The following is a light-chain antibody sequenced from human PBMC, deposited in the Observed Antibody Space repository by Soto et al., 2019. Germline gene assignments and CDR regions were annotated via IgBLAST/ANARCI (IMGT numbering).Light chain of an antibody. J-gene: IGLJ2*01. CDR3: CSYTNRSPLGV. CDR2: EVS. V-gene: IGLV2-14*01. Sequence: QSALTQPASVSGSPGQSITISCTGTSSDVGGYNYVSWYQQHPGKAPKLIISEVSIRPSGVSNRFSGSKSGNTASLTVSGLQAEDEADYHCCSYTNRSPLGVCGGGTKVTVL. CDR1: SSDVGGYNY.